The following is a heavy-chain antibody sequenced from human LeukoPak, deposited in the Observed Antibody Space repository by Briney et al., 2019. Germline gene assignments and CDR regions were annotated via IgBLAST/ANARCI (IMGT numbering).Heavy chain of an antibody. V-gene: IGHV4-30-4*01. J-gene: IGHJ6*04. D-gene: IGHD3-10*01. Sequence: SQTLSLTCTVSGGSISSGDYYWSWIRQPPGKGLEWIGYIYYSGNTYYNPSLKSRVTISVHTSKNQFSLKLSSVTAADTAVYYCARDRNYYGSGSSGMDVWGKGTTVTVSS. CDR1: GGSISSGDYY. CDR2: IYYSGNT. CDR3: ARDRNYYGSGSSGMDV.